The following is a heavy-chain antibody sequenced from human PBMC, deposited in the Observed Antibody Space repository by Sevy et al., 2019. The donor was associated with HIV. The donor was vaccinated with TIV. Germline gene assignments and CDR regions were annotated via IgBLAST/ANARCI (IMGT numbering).Heavy chain of an antibody. CDR2: IYYSGST. Sequence: SETLSLTCTVSGASISSHYWSWIRQPPGKGLEWIGYIYYSGSTNYNPSLKSRVTMSVDTSKNQFSLKLRSVTAADTAMYYCARAFRPYSFDTSTYFDYWGQGTLVTVSS. V-gene: IGHV4-59*11. D-gene: IGHD3-22*01. J-gene: IGHJ4*02. CDR3: ARAFRPYSFDTSTYFDY. CDR1: GASISSHY.